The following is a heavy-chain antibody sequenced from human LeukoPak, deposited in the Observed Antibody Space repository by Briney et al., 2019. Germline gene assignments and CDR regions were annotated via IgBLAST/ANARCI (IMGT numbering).Heavy chain of an antibody. CDR2: IIPIYGTA. V-gene: IGHV1-69*05. CDR3: ARGYLELGRRPSSYYFDY. J-gene: IGHJ4*02. D-gene: IGHD7-27*01. Sequence: SVKVSCKGSGCTFRSYAISWVRQAPGQGLEWMGGIIPIYGTANYAQKFQGRVTITTDESKSTAYMELSSLRSEDTAVYYCARGYLELGRRPSSYYFDYWGQGTLVTVSS. CDR1: GCTFRSYA.